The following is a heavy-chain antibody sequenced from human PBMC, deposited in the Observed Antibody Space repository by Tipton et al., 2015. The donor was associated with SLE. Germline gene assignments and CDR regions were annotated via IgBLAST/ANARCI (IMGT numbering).Heavy chain of an antibody. J-gene: IGHJ4*02. D-gene: IGHD6-6*01. Sequence: TLSLTCAVYGGSFSGYYWSWIRQPPGKGLEWIGEINHSGSTNHNPYLKRRVTISVDTSKNQFSLKLSSVTAADTAVYYCARLIAARLPFDYWGQGTLVTVSS. CDR2: INHSGST. V-gene: IGHV4-34*01. CDR1: GGSFSGYY. CDR3: ARLIAARLPFDY.